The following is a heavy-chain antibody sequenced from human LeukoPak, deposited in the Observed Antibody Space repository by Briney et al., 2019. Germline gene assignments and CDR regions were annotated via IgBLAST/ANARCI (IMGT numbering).Heavy chain of an antibody. CDR1: GASISSCGYF. Sequence: PSQTLSLTCTVSGASISSCGYFWGWIRQHPWKGLEWIGYFFYSGSTYYNPSLKSRVTISVDTSKNQISLKLSSVTAADTAVYYCARAPGSAYNAYYFDYGGQGTLVTVSS. CDR3: ARAPGSAYNAYYFDY. CDR2: FFYSGST. J-gene: IGHJ4*02. D-gene: IGHD1-1*01. V-gene: IGHV4-31*03.